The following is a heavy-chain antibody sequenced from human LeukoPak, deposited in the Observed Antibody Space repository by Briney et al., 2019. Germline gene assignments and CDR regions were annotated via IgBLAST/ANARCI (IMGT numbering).Heavy chain of an antibody. CDR1: GGSFSGYY. CDR3: ARGPVRTITIFGVVIQGGAFDI. V-gene: IGHV4-34*01. CDR2: INHSGST. J-gene: IGHJ3*02. Sequence: SETLSLTCAVYGGSFSGYYWSWIRQPPGKGLEGIGEINHSGSTNYNPSLKSRVTISVDTSKNQFSLKLSSVTAADTAVYYCARGPVRTITIFGVVIQGGAFDIWGQGTMVTVSS. D-gene: IGHD3-3*01.